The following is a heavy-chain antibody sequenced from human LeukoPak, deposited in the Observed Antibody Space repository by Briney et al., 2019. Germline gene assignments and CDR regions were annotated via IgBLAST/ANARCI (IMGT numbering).Heavy chain of an antibody. CDR1: GFTFSTYW. D-gene: IGHD3-3*01. Sequence: GGSLRLSCAASGFTFSTYWMHWVRQAPGKGLVWVSRINSDGSSTSYADSVRGRFTISRDNAMSTLYLQMNSLRAEDTAVYYCARPYSYHDFWDWGQGTLVTVSS. CDR3: ARPYSYHDFWD. V-gene: IGHV3-74*01. CDR2: INSDGSST. J-gene: IGHJ4*02.